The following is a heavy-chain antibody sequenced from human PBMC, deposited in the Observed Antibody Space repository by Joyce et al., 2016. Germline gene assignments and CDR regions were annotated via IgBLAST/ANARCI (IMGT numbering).Heavy chain of an antibody. V-gene: IGHV4-39*02. CDR1: GGSIGGSHWY. D-gene: IGHD1-26*01. CDR2: IFHTGAT. Sequence: QVQESGPGLVKPSETLSLTCTVSGGSIGGSHWYWSFIRQSPGKGLEWIGSIFHTGATYYNADLKSRATISVDTSKDLYSLDLTSMTAADTAVYYCTVGGAIPLAGAWGQGILVTVSS. CDR3: TVGGAIPLAGA. J-gene: IGHJ4*02.